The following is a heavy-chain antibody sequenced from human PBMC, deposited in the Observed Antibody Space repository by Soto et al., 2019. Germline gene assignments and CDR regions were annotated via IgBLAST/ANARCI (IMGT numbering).Heavy chain of an antibody. CDR3: AREGRHGMDV. CDR1: GGSISGYY. Sequence: PSETLSLTCTVSGGSISGYYWIWIRQPPGKGLEWIGYIYYSGSTNYNPSLKSRVTISVDTSKNQFSLKLSSVTAADTAVYYCAREGRHGMDVWGQGTTVTVSS. CDR2: IYYSGST. V-gene: IGHV4-59*01. J-gene: IGHJ6*02.